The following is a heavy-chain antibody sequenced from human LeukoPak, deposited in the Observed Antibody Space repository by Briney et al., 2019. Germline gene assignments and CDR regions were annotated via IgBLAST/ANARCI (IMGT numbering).Heavy chain of an antibody. CDR1: GSSISSSSYS. CDR2: LYYSGST. CDR3: ARHPAPITMVRGVISDAFDI. D-gene: IGHD3-10*01. V-gene: IGHV4-39*01. J-gene: IGHJ3*02. Sequence: SETLSLTCTVSGSSISSSSYSWGWIRQPPGKGLEWIGSLYYSGSTYYNPSLKSRVTISVDTSKNQFSLKLSSVTAADTAVYYCARHPAPITMVRGVISDAFDIWGQGTMVTVSS.